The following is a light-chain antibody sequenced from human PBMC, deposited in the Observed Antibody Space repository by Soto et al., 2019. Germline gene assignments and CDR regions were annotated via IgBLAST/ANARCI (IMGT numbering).Light chain of an antibody. Sequence: EIVLTQPPGPLSLSPGERTTLSFSARQRVRSCYLAWYQQKPGQAPRLLIYDASSRATGIPDRFSGSGSGTDFNITISSLEPADVAVYYSQPSGISAYTFGQGTQLESK. CDR3: QPSGISAYT. V-gene: IGKV3-20*01. CDR2: DAS. J-gene: IGKJ2*01. CDR1: QRVRSCY.